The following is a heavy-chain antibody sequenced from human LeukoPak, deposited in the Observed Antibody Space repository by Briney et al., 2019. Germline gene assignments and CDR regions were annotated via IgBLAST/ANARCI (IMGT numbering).Heavy chain of an antibody. Sequence: PGGSLRLSCAGSGFTFSDYHMSWIRQAPGKGLEWVSYISSSGSTIYYADSVKGRFTISRDNAKNSLYLQMNSLRAEDTAVYYCARGNPYVWGSYRSSPGLDYWGQGTLVTVSS. J-gene: IGHJ4*02. D-gene: IGHD3-16*02. V-gene: IGHV3-11*01. CDR3: ARGNPYVWGSYRSSPGLDY. CDR2: ISSSGSTI. CDR1: GFTFSDYH.